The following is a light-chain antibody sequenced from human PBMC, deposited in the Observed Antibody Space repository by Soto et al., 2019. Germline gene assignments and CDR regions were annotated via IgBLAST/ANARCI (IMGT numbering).Light chain of an antibody. Sequence: DIQMTQSPSTLSASVGDRVTITCRASQSISSWLAWYQQKPGKAPKLLIYDASSLEGGVPSRFSGSGSGTEFTLAIRSLEPDDFASYYCQQYNSYSQLTFGGGTKVEIK. V-gene: IGKV1-5*01. J-gene: IGKJ4*01. CDR1: QSISSW. CDR2: DAS. CDR3: QQYNSYSQLT.